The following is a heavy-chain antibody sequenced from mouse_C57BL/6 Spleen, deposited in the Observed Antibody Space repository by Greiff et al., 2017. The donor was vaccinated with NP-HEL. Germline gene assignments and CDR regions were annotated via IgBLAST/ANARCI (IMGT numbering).Heavy chain of an antibody. CDR1: GYTFTSYW. CDR2: IYPGSGST. D-gene: IGHD2-3*01. CDR3: ARNPIYDGYYAYFDY. V-gene: IGHV1-55*01. Sequence: QVQLQQPGAELVKPGASVKMSCKASGYTFTSYWITWVKQRPGQGLEWIGDIYPGSGSTNYNEKFKSKATLTVDTSSSTAYMQLSSLTSEDSVVYYCARNPIYDGYYAYFDYWGQGTTLTVSS. J-gene: IGHJ2*01.